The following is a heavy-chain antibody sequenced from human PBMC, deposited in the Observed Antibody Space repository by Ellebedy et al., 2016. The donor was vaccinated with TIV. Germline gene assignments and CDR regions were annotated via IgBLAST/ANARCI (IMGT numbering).Heavy chain of an antibody. CDR2: IIPILGIA. D-gene: IGHD2-15*01. Sequence: SVKVSXXASGGTFSSYAISWVRQAPGQGLEWMGRIIPILGIANYAQKFQGRVTMTRDTSISTAYMELSRLRSDDTAVYYCAREVGDSCYHDYWGQGTLVTVSS. V-gene: IGHV1-69*04. CDR1: GGTFSSYA. J-gene: IGHJ4*02. CDR3: AREVGDSCYHDY.